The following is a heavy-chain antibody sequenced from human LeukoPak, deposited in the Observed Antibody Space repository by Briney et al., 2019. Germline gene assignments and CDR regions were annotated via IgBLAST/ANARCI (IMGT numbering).Heavy chain of an antibody. CDR2: ISGSGDST. J-gene: IGHJ4*02. D-gene: IGHD6-13*01. V-gene: IGHV3-23*01. Sequence: GGSLRLSCAVSGFTFSNFGMSWVRQAPGKGLEWVSGISGSGDSTYYADSVKGRFTISRDNSWNTLFLQMNSLRAEDTAVYYCAKDRSDNSTWYAGSHWGQGTLVTVSS. CDR3: AKDRSDNSTWYAGSH. CDR1: GFTFSNFG.